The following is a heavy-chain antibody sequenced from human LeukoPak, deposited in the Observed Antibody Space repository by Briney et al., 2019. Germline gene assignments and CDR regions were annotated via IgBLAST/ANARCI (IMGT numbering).Heavy chain of an antibody. CDR3: ARRMGYYDSSGYYDAFDI. D-gene: IGHD3-22*01. CDR1: GFTFSSYG. Sequence: PGGSLRLSCAASGFTFSSYGMHWVRQAPGKGLEWVAVISYDGSNKYYADSVKGRFTIFRDNSKNTLYLQMNSLRAEDTAVYYCARRMGYYDSSGYYDAFDIWGQGTMVTVSS. V-gene: IGHV3-30*03. CDR2: ISYDGSNK. J-gene: IGHJ3*02.